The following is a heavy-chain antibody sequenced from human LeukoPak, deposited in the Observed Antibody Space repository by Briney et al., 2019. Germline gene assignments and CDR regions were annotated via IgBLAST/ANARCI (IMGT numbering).Heavy chain of an antibody. V-gene: IGHV3-23*01. CDR3: ARFLTRGLLMD. D-gene: IGHD2-21*02. CDR2: ISGSGGAT. J-gene: IGHJ4*02. Sequence: GGTLRLSCAASGFTFNTYGMSWVRQAPGKGLEWVSGISGSGGATYYADSVKGRFTISRDDPHNTLYLQMNSLRAEDTAVYYCARFLTRGLLMDWGQGTLVTVSS. CDR1: GFTFNTYG.